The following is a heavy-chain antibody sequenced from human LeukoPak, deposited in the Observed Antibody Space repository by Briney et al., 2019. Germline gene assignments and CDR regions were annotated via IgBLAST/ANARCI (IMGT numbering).Heavy chain of an antibody. V-gene: IGHV1-2*02. CDR1: GYTFTGYY. D-gene: IGHD1-20*01. J-gene: IGHJ4*02. Sequence: ASVKVSFKASGYTFTGYYMHWVRQAPGQGLEGMGWINPNSGGTNYAQKFQGRVTMTRDTSISTAYMELSRLRSDDTAMYYCARDRVTGTDFDYWGQGTLVTVSS. CDR3: ARDRVTGTDFDY. CDR2: INPNSGGT.